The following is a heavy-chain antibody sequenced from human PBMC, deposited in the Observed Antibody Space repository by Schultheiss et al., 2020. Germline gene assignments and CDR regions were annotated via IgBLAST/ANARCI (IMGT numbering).Heavy chain of an antibody. J-gene: IGHJ4*02. D-gene: IGHD4-17*01. V-gene: IGHV4-4*02. CDR3: ASSPAYYGDYPYYFDY. CDR2: IYHSGST. CDR1: GGSISSSNW. Sequence: SETLSLTCAVSGGSISSSNWWSWVRQPPGKGLEWIGEIYHSGSTYYNPSLKSRVTISVDTSKNQFSLKLSSVTAADTAVYYCASSPAYYGDYPYYFDYWGQGTLVTVSS.